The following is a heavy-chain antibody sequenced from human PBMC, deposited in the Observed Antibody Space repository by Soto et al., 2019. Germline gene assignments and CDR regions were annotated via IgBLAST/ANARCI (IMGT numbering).Heavy chain of an antibody. Sequence: SETLSLTCAVSGGSISSGGYSWSWIRQPPGKGLKWIGYIYHSGSTYYNPSLKSRVTISVDRSKNQFSLKLSSVTAADTAVYYCARVPVHGGYTIFGVAHYGMDVWGQGTTVTVSS. J-gene: IGHJ6*02. V-gene: IGHV4-30-2*01. D-gene: IGHD3-3*01. CDR2: IYHSGST. CDR3: ARVPVHGGYTIFGVAHYGMDV. CDR1: GGSISSGGYS.